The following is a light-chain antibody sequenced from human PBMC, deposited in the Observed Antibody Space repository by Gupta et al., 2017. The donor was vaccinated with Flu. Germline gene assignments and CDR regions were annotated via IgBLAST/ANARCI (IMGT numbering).Light chain of an antibody. V-gene: IGLV6-57*01. CDR2: DDT. J-gene: IGLJ3*02. CDR3: QSFDSSDRTWV. Sequence: TISCTRNRGSIDDSCVEWCQQRPSSTPTTVIFDDTQRHYGVTERFSASIDRSSNSATLTIAGLKREDEADYYCQSFDSSDRTWVFGGGTKVTVL. CDR1: RGSIDDSC.